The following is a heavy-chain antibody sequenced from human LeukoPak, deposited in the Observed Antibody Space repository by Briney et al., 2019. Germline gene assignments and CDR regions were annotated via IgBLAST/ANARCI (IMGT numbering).Heavy chain of an antibody. V-gene: IGHV3-23*01. CDR1: GFTFSNDA. CDR2: ISGSGSSA. Sequence: PGGSLRLSCAGSGFTFSNDAMSWVRQAPGKGLEWVSGISGSGSSAYYADSVKGRFTISRDNSKNTLYLQMNSLRAEDTAVYYCATLTLGTYYYDSTGRPWGPGTLVTVSS. CDR3: ATLTLGTYYYDSTGRP. D-gene: IGHD3-22*01. J-gene: IGHJ5*02.